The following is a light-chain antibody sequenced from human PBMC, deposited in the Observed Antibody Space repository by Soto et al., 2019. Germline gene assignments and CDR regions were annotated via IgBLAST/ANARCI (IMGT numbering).Light chain of an antibody. V-gene: IGKV3-11*01. CDR3: QQRNNWYT. Sequence: EVVLTQSPATLSLSPGERATLSCRASQSVRSYLAWYQQKPGQAPRLLIYDASNRATGIPARFSGSGSGTDFTLTISSLEPEDFAVYYCQQRNNWYTFGQGTKLEIK. J-gene: IGKJ2*01. CDR1: QSVRSY. CDR2: DAS.